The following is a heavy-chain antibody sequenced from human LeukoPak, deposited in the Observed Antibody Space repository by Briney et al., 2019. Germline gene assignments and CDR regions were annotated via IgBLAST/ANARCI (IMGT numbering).Heavy chain of an antibody. CDR2: ISAYNGNT. CDR1: GYTFTSYG. CDR3: ATSTMVRGVEAFDY. J-gene: IGHJ4*02. Sequence: ASVKVSCKASGYTFTSYGISWVRQAPGQGREWMGWISAYNGNTNYAQKLQGRVTMTTDTTTSTAYMELRSLRSDDTAVYYCATSTMVRGVEAFDYWGQGTLVTVSS. D-gene: IGHD3-10*01. V-gene: IGHV1-18*01.